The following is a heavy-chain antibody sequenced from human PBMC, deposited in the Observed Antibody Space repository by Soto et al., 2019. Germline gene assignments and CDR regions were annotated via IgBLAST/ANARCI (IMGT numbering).Heavy chain of an antibody. CDR1: GFTVSNYF. V-gene: IGHV3-66*01. Sequence: EVQLAESGGGLVQPGESLRLSCAASGFTVSNYFMTWVRQAPGKGLAWVSVISSNGDTFYTHSVKGRFPISRDRPQNTVYLQMDSLRGDDTAVYYCERDVLGGAYNCRHGGQGTLVTVSS. CDR3: ERDVLGGAYNCRH. CDR2: ISSNGDT. D-gene: IGHD1-26*01. J-gene: IGHJ4*02.